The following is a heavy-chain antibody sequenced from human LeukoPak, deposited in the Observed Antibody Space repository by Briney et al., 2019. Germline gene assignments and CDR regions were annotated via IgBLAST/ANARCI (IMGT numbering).Heavy chain of an antibody. Sequence: GASVKVSCKASGYTFTSYDINWVRQATGQGLEWMGWMNPNSGNTGYAQKFQGRVTVTRNTSISTAYMELSSLSSEDTAVYYCAREVTMIVVANDAFDIWGQGTMVTVSS. V-gene: IGHV1-8*01. CDR1: GYTFTSYD. J-gene: IGHJ3*02. CDR3: AREVTMIVVANDAFDI. D-gene: IGHD3-22*01. CDR2: MNPNSGNT.